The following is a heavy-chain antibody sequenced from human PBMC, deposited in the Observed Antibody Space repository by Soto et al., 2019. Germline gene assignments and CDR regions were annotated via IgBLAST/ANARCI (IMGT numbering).Heavy chain of an antibody. J-gene: IGHJ4*02. CDR2: IYSGGST. V-gene: IGHV3-66*01. CDR1: GFTVSTKY. Sequence: EVQLVESGGGSVQPGGSLRLSCAASGFTVSTKYMSWVRQAPGKGLEWVSVIYSGGSTFYADSVRGRFTISRDNSKNTVNLLMNSLRAEDTAVYYCARDPWAADYWGQGTLVTVSS. D-gene: IGHD3-16*01. CDR3: ARDPWAADY.